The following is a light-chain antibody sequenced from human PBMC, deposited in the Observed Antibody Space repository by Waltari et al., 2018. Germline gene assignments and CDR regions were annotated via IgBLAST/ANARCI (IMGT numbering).Light chain of an antibody. CDR1: QTVSTH. J-gene: IGKJ1*01. V-gene: IGKV3-20*01. Sequence: EIVLTQSPGTLSLSPGERDTLSCRASQTVSTHLAWYQQKPGQAPRLLIYDASDRAAGIPDRFSGSGSGTDFTLTITRLEPEDFAVYSCHQYGFSPRTFGQGTKVEIK. CDR3: HQYGFSPRT. CDR2: DAS.